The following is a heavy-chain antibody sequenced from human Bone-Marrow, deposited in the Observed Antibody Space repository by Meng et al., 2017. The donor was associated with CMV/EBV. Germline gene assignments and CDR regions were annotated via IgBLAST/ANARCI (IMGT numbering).Heavy chain of an antibody. CDR1: VFLVSSCG. D-gene: IGHD3-22*01. Sequence: SVFLVSSCGIYWVRQAPGKGLEWVAVIWYDGSNKYYADSVKGRFTISRDNSKNTLYLQMNSLRAEDTAVYYCARDFYYDSSGYYPDYWGQGTLVTVSS. J-gene: IGHJ4*02. V-gene: IGHV3-33*01. CDR3: ARDFYYDSSGYYPDY. CDR2: IWYDGSNK.